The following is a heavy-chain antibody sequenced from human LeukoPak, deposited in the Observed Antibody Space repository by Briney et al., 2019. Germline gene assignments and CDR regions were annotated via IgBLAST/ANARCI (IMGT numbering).Heavy chain of an antibody. D-gene: IGHD3-10*01. CDR2: IIPILGIA. CDR1: GGTFSSYA. J-gene: IGHJ4*02. V-gene: IGHV1-69*04. CDR3: ARGVGITMVRGVIIKVRSCDY. Sequence: GASVKVSCKASGGTFSSYAISWVRQAPGQGLEWMGRIIPILGIANYAQKFQGSVTITADKSTSTAYMELSSLRSEDTAVYYCARGVGITMVRGVIIKVRSCDYWGQGTLVTVSS.